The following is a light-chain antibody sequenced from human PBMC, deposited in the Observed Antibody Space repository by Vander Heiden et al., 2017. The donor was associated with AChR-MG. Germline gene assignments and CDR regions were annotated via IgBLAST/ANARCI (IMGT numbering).Light chain of an antibody. Sequence: DIQVAQSPSTLSASVGDRVTITCRASQSGSSWWAWYQQKQGKAPNLLIYDASSLQSGVPSRFSGSGSGTEFTLTISSLQPDDSATYYCQQYNSYSGTFGQGTKVEIK. CDR1: QSGSSW. CDR2: DAS. CDR3: QQYNSYSGT. J-gene: IGKJ1*01. V-gene: IGKV1-5*01.